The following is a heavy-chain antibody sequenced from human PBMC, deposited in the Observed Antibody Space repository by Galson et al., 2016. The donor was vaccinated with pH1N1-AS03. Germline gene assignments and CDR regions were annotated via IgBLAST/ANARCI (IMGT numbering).Heavy chain of an antibody. CDR3: TATYCSSRDYRYYY. CDR1: GFTFNNAW. Sequence: SLRLSCAASGFTFNNAWMSWVRQAPGKGLEWVGRIKSKTDGGTIDYAAPAKGRFTISRHDSIDTLFLQMSSLKTEDTAVYYCTATYCSSRDYRYYYWGQGTLVIVSS. D-gene: IGHD2-2*01. J-gene: IGHJ4*02. V-gene: IGHV3-15*01. CDR2: IKSKTDGGTI.